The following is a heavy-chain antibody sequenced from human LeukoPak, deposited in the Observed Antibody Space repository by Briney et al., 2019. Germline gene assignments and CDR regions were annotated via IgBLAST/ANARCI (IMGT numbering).Heavy chain of an antibody. J-gene: IGHJ3*02. Sequence: ASVKVSCKASGYTFTSYGISWVRQAPGQGLEWMEWISAYNGDTNYAQKLQGRVTMTTDTSTSTVYMEVRSLRSDDTAVYYCARDLRHSSGWYHDAFDIWGQGTMVTVSS. D-gene: IGHD6-19*01. CDR1: GYTFTSYG. CDR3: ARDLRHSSGWYHDAFDI. V-gene: IGHV1-18*01. CDR2: ISAYNGDT.